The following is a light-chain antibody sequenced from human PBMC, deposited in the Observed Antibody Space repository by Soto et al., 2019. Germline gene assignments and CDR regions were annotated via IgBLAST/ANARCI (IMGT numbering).Light chain of an antibody. CDR2: AAS. CDR1: QSINSY. V-gene: IGKV1-39*01. J-gene: IGKJ4*01. Sequence: DIQMTKSPSSLSASVGDRVTITCRASQSINSYLTLYKLKPGKATKLLIYAASSLPSVDPSRFRGSVSGTDFNLTISLLQPEDFATYYRQKIYSNPFSSGGGTNVEIK. CDR3: QKIYSNPFS.